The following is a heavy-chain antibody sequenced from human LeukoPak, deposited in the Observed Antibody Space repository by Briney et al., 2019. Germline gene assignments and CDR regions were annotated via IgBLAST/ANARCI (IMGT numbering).Heavy chain of an antibody. CDR2: IYSSGST. J-gene: IGHJ4*02. D-gene: IGHD6-6*01. CDR1: GFTVSTNY. Sequence: GGSLRLSCAASGFTVSTNYMSWVRQAPGKGLEWVSVIYSSGSTYYADSVKGRFTIFRDNSKNTLYLQMNNLRAEDTAVYYCARDGGLAPYSSSTPFDYWGQGTLLTVSS. V-gene: IGHV3-66*03. CDR3: ARDGGLAPYSSSTPFDY.